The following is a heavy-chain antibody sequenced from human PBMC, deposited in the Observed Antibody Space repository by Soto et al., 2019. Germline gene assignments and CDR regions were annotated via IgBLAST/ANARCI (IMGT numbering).Heavy chain of an antibody. CDR2: ISAHNGNT. J-gene: IGHJ4*02. D-gene: IGHD6-6*01. CDR3: ARGRDGDY. CDR1: GYAFTTYG. Sequence: QVHLVQSGAEVKKPGASVKVSCKGSGYAFTTYGITWVRQAPGQGLEWMGWISAHNGNTNYAQKPQGRVTVTRDTSTSTAYMELRSLSSDDPAVYYCARGRDGDYWGQGALVTVSS. V-gene: IGHV1-18*01.